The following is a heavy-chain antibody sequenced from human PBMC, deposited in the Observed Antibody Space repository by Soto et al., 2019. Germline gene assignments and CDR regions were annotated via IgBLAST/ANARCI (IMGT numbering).Heavy chain of an antibody. CDR3: ARALIDSWNYYYGMDV. CDR2: INHSGST. D-gene: IGHD6-13*01. J-gene: IGHJ6*02. Sequence: SETLSLTCAVYGGSFSGYYWSWIRQPPGKGLEWIGEINHSGSTNYNPSLKSRVTISVDTSKNQFSLKLSSVTAADTAVYYCARALIDSWNYYYGMDVWGQGTTVTVSS. CDR1: GGSFSGYY. V-gene: IGHV4-34*01.